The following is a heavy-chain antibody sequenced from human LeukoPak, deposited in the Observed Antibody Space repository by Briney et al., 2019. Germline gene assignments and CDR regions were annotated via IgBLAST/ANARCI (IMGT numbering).Heavy chain of an antibody. CDR3: ARWHAYYDSSGIPSYGMDV. Sequence: GGSLRLSCAASGFTFSSYSMNWVRQAPGKGLEWVSSISSSSSYIYYADSVKGRFTISRDNAKNSLYLQMNSLRAEDTAVYYCARWHAYYDSSGIPSYGMDVWGQGTTVTVSS. D-gene: IGHD3-22*01. J-gene: IGHJ6*02. CDR2: ISSSSSYI. V-gene: IGHV3-21*01. CDR1: GFTFSSYS.